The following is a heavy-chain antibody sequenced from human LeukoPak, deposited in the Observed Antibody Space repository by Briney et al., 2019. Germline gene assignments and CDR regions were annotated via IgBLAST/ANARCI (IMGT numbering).Heavy chain of an antibody. V-gene: IGHV3-23*01. Sequence: GGSLRLSCAASGFTFSSYAMSWVRQAPGKGLEWVSAISGSGGSTYYADSVKGRFTISRDNSKNTLYLQMNGLRAEDTAVYYCAKDEYCSSTSCYLFDYWGQGTLVTVSS. D-gene: IGHD2-2*01. CDR2: ISGSGGST. CDR1: GFTFSSYA. J-gene: IGHJ4*02. CDR3: AKDEYCSSTSCYLFDY.